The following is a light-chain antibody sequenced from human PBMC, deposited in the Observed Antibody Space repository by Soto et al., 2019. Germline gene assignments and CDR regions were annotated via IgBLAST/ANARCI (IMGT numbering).Light chain of an antibody. CDR3: PQYNDWPPKRT. Sequence: EVVMTQSPVTLSVSPGERATLSCRASQSITTNLAWYQQKPGQAPRLLIYGASTRATAVPARFSGSGSGTQFTLTISILQSEDFALYDCPQYNDWPPKRTFGQGTRVDFK. V-gene: IGKV3-15*01. CDR2: GAS. J-gene: IGKJ1*01. CDR1: QSITTN.